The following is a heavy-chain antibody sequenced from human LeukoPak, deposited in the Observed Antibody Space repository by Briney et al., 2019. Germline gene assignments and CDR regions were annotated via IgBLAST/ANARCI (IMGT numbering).Heavy chain of an antibody. D-gene: IGHD4-17*01. V-gene: IGHV3-23*01. CDR1: GFTFSSYA. CDR3: AKVRTVTTWYFDY. J-gene: IGHJ4*02. Sequence: GGSLRLSCAASGFTFSSYAMSWVRQAPGKGLEWVSAISGSGGSTYYADSVKGRFTISRDNSKSTLYLQMNSLRAEDTAVYYCAKVRTVTTWYFDYWGQGTLVTVSS. CDR2: ISGSGGST.